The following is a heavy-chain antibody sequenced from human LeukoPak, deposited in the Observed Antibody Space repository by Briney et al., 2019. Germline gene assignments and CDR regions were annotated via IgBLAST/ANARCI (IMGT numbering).Heavy chain of an antibody. V-gene: IGHV1-18*01. CDR1: GYTFTSYG. CDR3: ARTYCSGGSCYPSY. J-gene: IGHJ4*02. CDR2: ISAYNGNT. D-gene: IGHD2-15*01. Sequence: ASVKVSCKASGYTFTSYGISWVRQAPGQGLEWMGWISAYNGNTNYAQKLQGRVTMTTDTSTSTAYMELRSLRSDDTAVYYCARTYCSGGSCYPSYWGQGTLVTVSS.